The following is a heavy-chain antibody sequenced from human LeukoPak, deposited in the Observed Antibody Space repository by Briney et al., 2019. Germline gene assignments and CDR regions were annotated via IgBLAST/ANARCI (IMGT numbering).Heavy chain of an antibody. J-gene: IGHJ5*01. CDR2: IYTSGST. D-gene: IGHD6-19*01. CDR3: ARRRRYSSGWYES. CDR1: GGSISSGSYY. Sequence: PSETLSLTCTVSGGSISSGSYYWSWIRQPAGKGLECIGRIYTSGSTNYNPSLKSRVTISVDTSKNQFSLKLSSVTAADTAVYYCARRRRYSSGWYESWGQGTLVTVSS. V-gene: IGHV4-61*02.